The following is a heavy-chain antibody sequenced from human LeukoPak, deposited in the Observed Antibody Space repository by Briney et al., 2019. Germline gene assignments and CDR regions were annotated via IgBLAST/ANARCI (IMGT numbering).Heavy chain of an antibody. CDR3: ARGGEGYSSS. CDR1: GGSISSGAYY. Sequence: SETLSLTCTVSGGSISSGAYYWSWVRQHPGKGLDWIGYIGYTGDTYYNPSLKSRVTISVDTSKNQFSLKLSSVTAADTAVYYCARGGEGYSSSWGQGTLVTVSS. D-gene: IGHD6-13*01. V-gene: IGHV4-31*03. J-gene: IGHJ4*02. CDR2: IGYTGDT.